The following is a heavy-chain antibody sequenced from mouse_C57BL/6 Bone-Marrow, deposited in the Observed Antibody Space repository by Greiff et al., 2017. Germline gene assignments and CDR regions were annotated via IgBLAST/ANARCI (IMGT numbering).Heavy chain of an antibody. Sequence: QVQLQQPGAELVRPGSSVKLSCKASGYTFTSYWMHWVKQRPIQGLEWIGNIDPSDSETHYNQKFKDKATLTVDKSSSTAYMQLSSLTSEDSAVYYCARYPLYDGYLGYWYFDVWGKGTTVTVSS. J-gene: IGHJ1*03. CDR3: ARYPLYDGYLGYWYFDV. CDR1: GYTFTSYW. V-gene: IGHV1-52*01. D-gene: IGHD2-3*01. CDR2: IDPSDSET.